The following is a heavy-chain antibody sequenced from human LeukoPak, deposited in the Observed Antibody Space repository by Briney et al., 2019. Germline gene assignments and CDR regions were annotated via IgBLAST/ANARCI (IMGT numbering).Heavy chain of an antibody. J-gene: IGHJ4*02. D-gene: IGHD2-15*01. Sequence: ASVRVSCKASGYTFTNYAIHWVRQAPGQRLEWMGWINAGNGDTEYSQKFQGRVTFTRDASASTAYMELSSLRSEDTALYYCAREDIVEVVAVTPFGAPDYWGQGTLVTVSS. CDR3: AREDIVEVVAVTPFGAPDY. CDR2: INAGNGDT. V-gene: IGHV1-3*01. CDR1: GYTFTNYA.